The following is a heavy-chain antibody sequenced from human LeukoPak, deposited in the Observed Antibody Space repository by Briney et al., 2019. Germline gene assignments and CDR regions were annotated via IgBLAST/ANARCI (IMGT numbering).Heavy chain of an antibody. CDR1: GGSISSYY. D-gene: IGHD3-16*01. J-gene: IGHJ4*02. CDR2: IYYSGST. CDR3: ARGTDSVSCFDC. V-gene: IGHV4-59*08. Sequence: SETLSLTCTVSGGSISSYYWSWIRQPPGKGLEWIGYIYYSGSTNYNPSLKSRVTISVDTSKNQFSLKLSSVTAADTAVYYCARGTDSVSCFDCWGQGTLVTVSS.